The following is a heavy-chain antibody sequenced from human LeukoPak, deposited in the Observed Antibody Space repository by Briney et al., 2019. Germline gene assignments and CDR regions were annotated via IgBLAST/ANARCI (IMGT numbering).Heavy chain of an antibody. J-gene: IGHJ4*02. Sequence: ASVKVSCNVSGYTFTDYYMHWVRQAPGQGLEWMGWIKPNSGGTNYAQMFQGRVTMTRDTSISTAYVELSRLRSDDTAVYYCARDQGLSSPTVTTSLSNYWGQGTLVTVSS. CDR3: ARDQGLSSPTVTTSLSNY. V-gene: IGHV1-2*02. D-gene: IGHD4-17*01. CDR2: IKPNSGGT. CDR1: GYTFTDYY.